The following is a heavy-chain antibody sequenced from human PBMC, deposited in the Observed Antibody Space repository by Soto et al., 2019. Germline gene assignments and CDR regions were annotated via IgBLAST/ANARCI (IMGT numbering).Heavy chain of an antibody. J-gene: IGHJ4*02. V-gene: IGHV3-23*01. CDR2: IRGSGGST. D-gene: IGHD3-10*01. Sequence: EVQLLESGGGLVQPGGSLRLSCAASGFTFSSYAMSWVRQAPGKGLEWVSAIRGSGGSTYYADSVKGRFTISRDNSKNTLYLQMNSLRAEDTAVYYCAKTWRFGETQLDYWGQGTLVTVSS. CDR3: AKTWRFGETQLDY. CDR1: GFTFSSYA.